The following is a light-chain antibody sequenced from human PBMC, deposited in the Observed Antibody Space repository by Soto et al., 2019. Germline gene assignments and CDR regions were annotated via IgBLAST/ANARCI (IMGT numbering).Light chain of an antibody. V-gene: IGLV2-11*01. Sequence: QSALTQPRSVSGSPGQSVTISCTGTSSDVGGYNYVSWYQQHPGKAPKLMIYDVSKRPSGVPDRFSGSKSGNTASLTISGLQAEDEADCYCCSYAGSPYVFGTGTKLTVL. CDR1: SSDVGGYNY. J-gene: IGLJ1*01. CDR3: CSYAGSPYV. CDR2: DVS.